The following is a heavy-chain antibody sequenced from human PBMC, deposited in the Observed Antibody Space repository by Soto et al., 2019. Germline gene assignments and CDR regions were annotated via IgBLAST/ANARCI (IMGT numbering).Heavy chain of an antibody. Sequence: QLVESGGGVVQPGTSLRLSCVASGLPFSTYQMYWVRQAPGKGLEGVAVMTLDGSTKYHADSVRGRFTISRDNSKNTLYLDMRSLTVEDTAVYYCATGSYFENWGQGTLVTVSS. CDR2: MTLDGSTK. CDR1: GLPFSTYQ. CDR3: ATGSYFEN. J-gene: IGHJ4*02. V-gene: IGHV3-30-3*01. D-gene: IGHD3-10*01.